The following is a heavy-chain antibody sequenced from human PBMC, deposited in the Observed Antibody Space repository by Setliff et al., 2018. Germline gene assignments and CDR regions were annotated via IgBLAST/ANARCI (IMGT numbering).Heavy chain of an antibody. D-gene: IGHD3-22*01. CDR1: GGSISSHY. Sequence: PSETLSLTCTVSGGSISSHYWSWIRQPPGKGLEWIGYSYYSGSTNYNPSLKSRVTISVDTSKNQFSLKLSSVTAADTAVYYCARQEDDSSGYYSTDWGQGTLVTVSS. V-gene: IGHV4-59*08. CDR2: SYYSGST. J-gene: IGHJ4*02. CDR3: ARQEDDSSGYYSTD.